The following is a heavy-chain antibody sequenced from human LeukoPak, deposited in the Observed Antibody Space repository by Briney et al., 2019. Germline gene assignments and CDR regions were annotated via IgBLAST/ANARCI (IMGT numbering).Heavy chain of an antibody. J-gene: IGHJ5*02. D-gene: IGHD6-13*01. V-gene: IGHV4-4*07. Sequence: SETLSLTCTVSGGSISSYYWSWIRQPAGKGLEWIGRIYTSGSTNYNPSLKSRVTMSVDTSKNQFSLKLSSVTAADTAVYYCARSGSSWYQGWFDPWGQGTLVTVSS. CDR1: GGSISSYY. CDR3: ARSGSSWYQGWFDP. CDR2: IYTSGST.